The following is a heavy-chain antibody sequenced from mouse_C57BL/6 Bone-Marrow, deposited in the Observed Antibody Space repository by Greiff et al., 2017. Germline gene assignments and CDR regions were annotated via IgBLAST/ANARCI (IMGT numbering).Heavy chain of an antibody. CDR2: ISRGSSTI. CDR1: GFTFSDYG. V-gene: IGHV5-17*01. D-gene: IGHD1-1*01. Sequence: EVQLVESGGCLVKPGGSLKLSCAASGFTFSDYGMHWVRQAPEKGLEWVAYISRGSSTIYYADTVKGRFTISRDNAKNTLFLQMSSLRSEDTAMYYCARGNGSSPYYFDDWGQGTTLTVSS. CDR3: ARGNGSSPYYFDD. J-gene: IGHJ2*01.